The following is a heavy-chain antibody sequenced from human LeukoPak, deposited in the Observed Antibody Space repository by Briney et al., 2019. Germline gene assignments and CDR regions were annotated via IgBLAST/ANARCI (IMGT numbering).Heavy chain of an antibody. CDR2: IRYDGSNK. Sequence: GGSLRLSCAASGFTFSSYGMHWVRQAPGKGLEWVAFIRYDGSNKYYADSVKGRFTISRDNSKNTLYLQMNSLRAEDTAVYYCARAVPSYYYDSSGYYYDYWGQGTLVTVSS. J-gene: IGHJ4*02. V-gene: IGHV3-30*02. CDR1: GFTFSSYG. D-gene: IGHD3-22*01. CDR3: ARAVPSYYYDSSGYYYDY.